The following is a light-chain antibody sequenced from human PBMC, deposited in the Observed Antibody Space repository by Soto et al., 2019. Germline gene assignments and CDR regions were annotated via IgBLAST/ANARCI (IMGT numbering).Light chain of an antibody. CDR2: AAS. CDR3: EQQYSTPPT. Sequence: DIQMTQSPSSLSASVGDRVTITCRASQSISSYLNWYQQKPGKAPKLLIYAASSLQSGVPSRFGGNGCGTEFSPTICSLQPEDVATYYCEQQYSTPPTFGGGTRVDIK. CDR1: QSISSY. V-gene: IGKV1-39*01. J-gene: IGKJ4*01.